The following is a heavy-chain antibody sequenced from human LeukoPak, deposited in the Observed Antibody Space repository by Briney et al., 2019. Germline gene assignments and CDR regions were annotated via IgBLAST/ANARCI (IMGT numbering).Heavy chain of an antibody. D-gene: IGHD3-22*01. CDR3: AIMHRYYDGSGYWVQ. CDR1: GFTFSSYA. V-gene: IGHV3-23*01. Sequence: GGSLRLSCAASGFTFSSYAMSWVRQAPGKGLQWVSGISTSGGSTSYADSVKGRFTISRDNPRNTLYMQMNSLRAEDTAVYYCAIMHRYYDGSGYWVQWGQGTLVTVSS. J-gene: IGHJ4*02. CDR2: ISTSGGST.